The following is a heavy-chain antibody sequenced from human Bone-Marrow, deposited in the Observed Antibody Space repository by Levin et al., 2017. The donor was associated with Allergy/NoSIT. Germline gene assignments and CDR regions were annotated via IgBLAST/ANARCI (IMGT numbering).Heavy chain of an antibody. CDR2: INHSGST. D-gene: IGHD5-18*01. Sequence: SETLSLTCAVYGGSFSGYYWSWIRQPPGKGLEWIGEINHSGSTNYNPSLKSRVTISVDTSKNQFSLKLSSVTAADTAVYYCARVKDTAMAPRVDYFDYWGQGTLVTVSS. V-gene: IGHV4-34*01. J-gene: IGHJ4*02. CDR1: GGSFSGYY. CDR3: ARVKDTAMAPRVDYFDY.